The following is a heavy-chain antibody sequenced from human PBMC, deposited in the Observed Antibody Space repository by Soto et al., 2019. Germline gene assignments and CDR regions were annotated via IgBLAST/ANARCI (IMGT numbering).Heavy chain of an antibody. D-gene: IGHD2-15*01. J-gene: IGHJ6*02. CDR3: ARGGSVVAAPNYYYYGMDV. CDR2: IYTSGST. Sequence: SETLSLTCAVSGGSISSGGYSWSWIRQPAGKGLEWIGRIYTSGSTNYNPSLKSRVTMSVDTSKNQFSLKLSSVTAADTAVYYCARGGSVVAAPNYYYYGMDVWGQGTTVTVSS. CDR1: GGSISSGGYS. V-gene: IGHV4-61*02.